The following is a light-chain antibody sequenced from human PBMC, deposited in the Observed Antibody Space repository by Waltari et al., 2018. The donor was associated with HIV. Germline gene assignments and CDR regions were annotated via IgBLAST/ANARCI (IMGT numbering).Light chain of an antibody. CDR3: QSADNSGCWV. V-gene: IGLV3-25*03. J-gene: IGLJ3*02. Sequence: SYELTQPPSVSVSPGQTARITCSGDALPKQYTFWYQQKPGQAPVLVIYKDSERPSGIPERFSASTSGTTVTLTISGVQAENEADYYCQSADNSGCWVFGGGTKLTVL. CDR2: KDS. CDR1: ALPKQY.